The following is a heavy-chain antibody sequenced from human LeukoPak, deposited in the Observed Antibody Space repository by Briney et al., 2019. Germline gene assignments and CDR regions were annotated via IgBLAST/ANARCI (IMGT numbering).Heavy chain of an antibody. J-gene: IGHJ4*02. CDR1: GFTLSSYY. D-gene: IGHD3-16*01. V-gene: IGHV3-64*01. CDR2: ISYNGDET. Sequence: GGSLRLSCAVSGFTLSSYYMLCVRQAPGKGLEYVSAISYNGDETYYGNSVKGRFTISRDNSKHTLYLQMGSLSGEDTAVYYCARDPSVGGFSGSELDFWGQGTLVTVSS. CDR3: ARDPSVGGFSGSELDF.